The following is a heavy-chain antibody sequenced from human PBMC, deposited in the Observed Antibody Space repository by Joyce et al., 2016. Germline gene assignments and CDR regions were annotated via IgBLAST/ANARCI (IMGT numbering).Heavy chain of an antibody. CDR3: ARDIAGSMNWFDP. D-gene: IGHD2-15*01. Sequence: QVQLVESGGGVVQPGRSLRLSCAASGFTLSIHGMHWVRQDPGKGLEWVAVIWHDGSKEYYADSVKGRFTISRDKSKNILYLLMNSLRADDTAVYYCARDIAGSMNWFDPWGQGTLVTVSS. V-gene: IGHV3-33*01. CDR1: GFTLSIHG. CDR2: IWHDGSKE. J-gene: IGHJ5*02.